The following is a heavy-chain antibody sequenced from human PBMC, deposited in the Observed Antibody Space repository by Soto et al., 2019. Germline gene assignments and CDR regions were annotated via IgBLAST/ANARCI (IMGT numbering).Heavy chain of an antibody. CDR3: AKNALPFGSRSYHFDY. J-gene: IGHJ4*02. CDR2: MSYDGSNS. D-gene: IGHD3-10*01. Sequence: QELLVESGGGVVQPGRSLRLSCAASRFTFSSYGMHWVRQAPGKGLEWVALMSYDGSNSNYADSVKGRFTISRDNSKNTLFLQMNSLRAEDTAVYYCAKNALPFGSRSYHFDYWGQGTLVTVSS. CDR1: RFTFSSYG. V-gene: IGHV3-30*18.